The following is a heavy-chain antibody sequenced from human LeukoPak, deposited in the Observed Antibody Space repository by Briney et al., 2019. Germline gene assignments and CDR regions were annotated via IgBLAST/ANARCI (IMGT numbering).Heavy chain of an antibody. D-gene: IGHD1-1*01. CDR2: IYWDDDK. CDR3: ALKRGTTGTFFFDY. Sequence: ESGPTLLKPTQTLTLTCTFSGFSLSTSGVGVGWIRQPPGKALEWLALIYWDDDKRYSPSLKSRLTISKDTSKHQVVLTMTNMDPVDTATYYCALKRGTTGTFFFDYWGQGTLVTVSS. V-gene: IGHV2-5*02. J-gene: IGHJ4*02. CDR1: GFSLSTSGVG.